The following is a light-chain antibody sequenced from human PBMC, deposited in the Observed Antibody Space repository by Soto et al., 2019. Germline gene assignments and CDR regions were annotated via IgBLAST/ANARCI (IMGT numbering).Light chain of an antibody. J-gene: IGKJ4*01. CDR1: QGIRSY. Sequence: DIQLTQSPSFLSAAVGDRVTITCRASQGIRSYLAWYQQKPGKAPKLLIYTASTLQSGVPSRFGGSGCGTEFTLTISSLQAEDFATYYCQQLNTYPLTFGGGTKLEVK. V-gene: IGKV1-9*01. CDR2: TAS. CDR3: QQLNTYPLT.